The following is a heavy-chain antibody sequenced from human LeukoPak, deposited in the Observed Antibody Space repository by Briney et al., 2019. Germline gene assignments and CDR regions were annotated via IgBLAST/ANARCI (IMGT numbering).Heavy chain of an antibody. CDR3: ARVRGVGALFFFDY. CDR2: IYYSGST. Sequence: SETLSLTCTVSGGSISSYYWSWIRQPPGKGLEWIGYIYYSGSTNYNPSLKSPVTISVDTSKNQFSLKLSSVTAADTAVYYCARVRGVGALFFFDYWGQGTLVTVSS. CDR1: GGSISSYY. J-gene: IGHJ4*02. D-gene: IGHD3-3*01. V-gene: IGHV4-59*01.